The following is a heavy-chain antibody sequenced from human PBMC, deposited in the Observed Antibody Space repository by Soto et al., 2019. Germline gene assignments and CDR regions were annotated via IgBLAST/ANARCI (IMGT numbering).Heavy chain of an antibody. Sequence: EVQLLESGGGLVQPGGSLRLSCAASGFTFTNYAMTWVRQAPGKGLEWVSISSGSGSGGSTNYADSVKGRFTISRDNSKNTLYLQMNSLRVEDTAVYYCAKDRDDYSNYVFDYWGQGNLVTVSS. CDR3: AKDRDDYSNYVFDY. J-gene: IGHJ4*02. D-gene: IGHD4-4*01. V-gene: IGHV3-23*01. CDR2: SSGSGSGGST. CDR1: GFTFTNYA.